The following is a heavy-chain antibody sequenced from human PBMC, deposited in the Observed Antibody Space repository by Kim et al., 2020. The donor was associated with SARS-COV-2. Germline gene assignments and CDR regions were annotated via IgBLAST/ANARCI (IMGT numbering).Heavy chain of an antibody. J-gene: IGHJ4*02. Sequence: GGSLRLSCAASGFTFSSYAMSWVRQAPGKGLEWVSAISGSGGSTYYADSVKGRFTISRDNSKNTLYLQMNSLRAEDTAVYYCAKDFGSGYYTGIHDYWGQGTLVTVSS. CDR1: GFTFSSYA. D-gene: IGHD3-3*01. CDR3: AKDFGSGYYTGIHDY. CDR2: ISGSGGST. V-gene: IGHV3-23*01.